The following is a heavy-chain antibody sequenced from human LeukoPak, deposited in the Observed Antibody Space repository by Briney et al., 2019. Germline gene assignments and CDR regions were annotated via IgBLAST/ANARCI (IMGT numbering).Heavy chain of an antibody. V-gene: IGHV1-2*06. Sequence: ASVKVSCKASGYTFTGYYMHWVRQAPGQGLEWMGRINPNSGGTNYAQKFQGRVTMTRDPSNSTAYMELSRLRSDETAVYYCARAEAADYYDSSGYGGAYFDYWGQGTLVTVSS. D-gene: IGHD3-22*01. CDR2: INPNSGGT. CDR1: GYTFTGYY. CDR3: ARAEAADYYDSSGYGGAYFDY. J-gene: IGHJ4*02.